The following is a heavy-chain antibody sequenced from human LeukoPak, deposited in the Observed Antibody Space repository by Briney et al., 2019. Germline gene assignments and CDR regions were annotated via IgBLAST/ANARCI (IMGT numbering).Heavy chain of an antibody. CDR2: ISYDGSNK. V-gene: IGHV3-30-3*01. D-gene: IGHD2-2*02. Sequence: GGSLRLSCAASGFTFSSYAMHWVRQAPGKGLEWVAVISYDGSNKYYADSVKGRFTISRDSSKNTLYLQMSSLRAEDTAVYYCARGSYCSSTSCYTFSLNYYYYGMDVWGQGTTVTVSS. CDR3: ARGSYCSSTSCYTFSLNYYYYGMDV. CDR1: GFTFSSYA. J-gene: IGHJ6*02.